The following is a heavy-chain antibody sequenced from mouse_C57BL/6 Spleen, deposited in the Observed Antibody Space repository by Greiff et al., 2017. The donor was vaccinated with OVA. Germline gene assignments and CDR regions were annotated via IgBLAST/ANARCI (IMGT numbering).Heavy chain of an antibody. D-gene: IGHD2-5*01. Sequence: EVMLVESGGGLVQPKGSLKLSCAASGFSFNTYAMNWVRQAPGKGLEWVARIRSKSNNYATYYADSVKDRFTISRDDSESMLYLQMNNLKTEDTAMYYCVRQDYSNYPILLAMDYWGQGTSVTVSS. CDR1: GFSFNTYA. CDR3: VRQDYSNYPILLAMDY. V-gene: IGHV10-1*01. J-gene: IGHJ4*01. CDR2: IRSKSNNYAT.